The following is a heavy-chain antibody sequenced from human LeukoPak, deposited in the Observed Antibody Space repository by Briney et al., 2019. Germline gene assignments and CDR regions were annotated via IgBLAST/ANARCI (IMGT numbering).Heavy chain of an antibody. CDR1: GFTFSNYW. Sequence: GGSLRLSCAASGFTFSNYWMSWVRQSPGRGLEWVANIDQDGSAEYYMDSVGGRFTVSRDNAKNSLYLQIDSLRAEDTAVYYCARADNYGSILDYWGRGTLVTVST. D-gene: IGHD3-10*01. J-gene: IGHJ4*02. CDR3: ARADNYGSILDY. CDR2: IDQDGSAE. V-gene: IGHV3-7*04.